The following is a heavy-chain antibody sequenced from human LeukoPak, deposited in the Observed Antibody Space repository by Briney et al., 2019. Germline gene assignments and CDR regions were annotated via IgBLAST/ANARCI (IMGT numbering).Heavy chain of an antibody. Sequence: GSLRLPCAASGFTFSSYAMSWVRQAPGKGLEWIGYIYYSGSTNYNPSLKSRVTISVDTSKNQFSLKLSSVTAADTAVYYCARGVRLYYYDSSGYSQGMFDYWGQGTLVTVSS. CDR2: IYYSGST. CDR1: GFTFSSYA. V-gene: IGHV4-59*01. D-gene: IGHD3-22*01. CDR3: ARGVRLYYYDSSGYSQGMFDY. J-gene: IGHJ4*02.